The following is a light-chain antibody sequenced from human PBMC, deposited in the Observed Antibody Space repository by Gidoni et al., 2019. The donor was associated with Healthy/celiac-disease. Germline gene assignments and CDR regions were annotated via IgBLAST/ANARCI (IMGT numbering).Light chain of an antibody. J-gene: IGKJ4*01. CDR2: GAS. V-gene: IGKV3-15*01. CDR1: QSVNSN. CDR3: QQYNNWPPA. Sequence: EIVMTHSPATLSVSPGERATLSCRARQSVNSNLAWYQQKPGQAPRLLIYGASTRATGIPARFSGSGSGTEFTLTISSLQSEDFAVYYCQQYNNWPPAFGGGTKVEIK.